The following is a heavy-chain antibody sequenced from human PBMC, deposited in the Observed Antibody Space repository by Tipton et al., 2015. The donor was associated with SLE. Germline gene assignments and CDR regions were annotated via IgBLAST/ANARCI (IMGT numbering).Heavy chain of an antibody. CDR1: GGSISSYY. CDR3: ARGMVTWRGAILGVDV. CDR2: IYFGGTT. V-gene: IGHV4-59*08. J-gene: IGHJ6*02. Sequence: TLSLTCTVSGGSISSYYWHWIRQPPGKGLEWIGYIYFGGTTNYNPSLKSRVTISVDPAKNQFSLKLTSVTAADTAVYYCARGMVTWRGAILGVDVWGQRTTVNVSS. D-gene: IGHD2-21*02.